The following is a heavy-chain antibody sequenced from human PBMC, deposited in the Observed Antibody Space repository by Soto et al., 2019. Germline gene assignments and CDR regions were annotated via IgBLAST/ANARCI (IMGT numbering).Heavy chain of an antibody. CDR2: IYYSGST. Sequence: SETLSLTCTVSGGSISSYYLSWIRQPPGKGLEWIGYIYYSGSTNYNPSLKSRVTISVDTSKNTFSLTLRSVTAAETAVYSCARDSDYDFWSGYPPPSGMDVWGQGNTVTVSS. V-gene: IGHV4-59*01. D-gene: IGHD3-3*01. CDR1: GGSISSYY. CDR3: ARDSDYDFWSGYPPPSGMDV. J-gene: IGHJ6*02.